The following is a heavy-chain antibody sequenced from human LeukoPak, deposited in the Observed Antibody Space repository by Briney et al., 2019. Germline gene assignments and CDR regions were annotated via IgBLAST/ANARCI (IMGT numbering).Heavy chain of an antibody. CDR2: MNPNSGDA. D-gene: IGHD4-23*01. Sequence: GASVKVSCKASGYSFTSYDISWVRQATGQGLEWIGWMNPNSGDADYTQKFKGRVTFTRDTSTRTAYMEVNSLGSEDTAVYYCARSNFGGNVHFDYWGQGTLVTVSS. CDR3: ARSNFGGNVHFDY. J-gene: IGHJ4*02. V-gene: IGHV1-8*02. CDR1: GYSFTSYD.